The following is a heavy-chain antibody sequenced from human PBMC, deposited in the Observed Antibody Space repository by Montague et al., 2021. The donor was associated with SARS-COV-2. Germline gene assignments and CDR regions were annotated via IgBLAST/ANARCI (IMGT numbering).Heavy chain of an antibody. J-gene: IGHJ6*02. Sequence: SETLSLTCTVSGGFISSSYWSWIRQPPGKGLEWIGYIYHSGNTNYNPSLKSRVTISIDTSMNQFSLSLSSMTAADTAVYFCARDFLPPRTEIRTNFCGLDLWGQGSTVTVSS. CDR3: ARDFLPPRTEIRTNFCGLDL. CDR1: GGFISSSY. CDR2: IYHSGNT. V-gene: IGHV4-59*01. D-gene: IGHD1-7*01.